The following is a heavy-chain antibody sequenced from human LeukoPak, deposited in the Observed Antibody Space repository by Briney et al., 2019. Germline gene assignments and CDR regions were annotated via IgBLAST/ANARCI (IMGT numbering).Heavy chain of an antibody. CDR3: ARDLDRGWFSIVI. J-gene: IGHJ3*02. CDR2: IYYSGST. D-gene: IGHD2-15*01. Sequence: SETLSLTCTVSGGSISSYYRSWIRQPPGKGLEWIGYIYYSGSTNYNPSLKSRVTISVDTSKNQFSLKLSSVTAADTAVYYCARDLDRGWFSIVIWGQGTLVTVSS. CDR1: GGSISSYY. V-gene: IGHV4-59*01.